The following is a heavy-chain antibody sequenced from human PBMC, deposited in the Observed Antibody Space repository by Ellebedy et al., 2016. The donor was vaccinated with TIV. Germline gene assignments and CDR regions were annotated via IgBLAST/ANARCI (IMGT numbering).Heavy chain of an antibody. Sequence: ASVKVSCKGSGYSFTSYWINWVRQMPGKGLEWMGRIDPSDSYTNYSPSFQGHVTISADKSISTAYLQWSSLKASDTAMYYCARSPDYYGSGSYRLSSYGMDVWGQGTTVTVSS. CDR2: IDPSDSYT. V-gene: IGHV5-10-1*01. CDR1: GYSFTSYW. CDR3: ARSPDYYGSGSYRLSSYGMDV. J-gene: IGHJ6*02. D-gene: IGHD3-10*01.